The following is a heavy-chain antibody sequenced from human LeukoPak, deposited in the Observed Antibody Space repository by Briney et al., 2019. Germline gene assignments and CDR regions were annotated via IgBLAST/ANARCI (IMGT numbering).Heavy chain of an antibody. D-gene: IGHD4-17*01. CDR1: GFTFSTYW. J-gene: IGHJ3*02. CDR2: INAYGSST. CDR3: TFSSYGDHVGVDAFDM. V-gene: IGHV3-74*01. Sequence: GGSLRLSCAASGFTFSTYWMHWVRQAPRKGLVWVSRINAYGSSTNYADSVKGRFTISRDNAKNTVYLQMHSLSAEDTAMYYCTFSSYGDHVGVDAFDMWGQGTMVTVSS.